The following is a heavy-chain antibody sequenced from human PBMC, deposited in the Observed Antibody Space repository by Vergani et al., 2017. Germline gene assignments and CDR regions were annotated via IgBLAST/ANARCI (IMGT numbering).Heavy chain of an antibody. CDR2: ISYDGSNK. V-gene: IGHV3-30-3*01. CDR1: GFTFSSYA. D-gene: IGHD3-10*01. CDR3: AGLPPYGSGSYFDY. J-gene: IGHJ4*02. Sequence: QVQLVESGGGVVQPGRSLRLSCAASGFTFSSYAMHWVRQAPGKGLEWVAVISYDGSNKYYADSVKGRFTIARDNSKNTLYLQMNSLRAEDTAVYYCAGLPPYGSGSYFDYWGQGTLVTVSS.